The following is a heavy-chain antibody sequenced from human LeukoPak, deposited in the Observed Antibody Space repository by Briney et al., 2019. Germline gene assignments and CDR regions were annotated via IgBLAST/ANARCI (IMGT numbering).Heavy chain of an antibody. CDR3: AREYAQFVPPYGMDV. V-gene: IGHV3-23*01. Sequence: GGSLRLSCAASGFTFSSYAMSWVRQAPGKGLEWVSTFSGSGGSTYSADSVKGRFTISRDNSKNTLYLQMNSLRAEDTAVYYCAREYAQFVPPYGMDVWGQGTTVTVSS. J-gene: IGHJ6*02. CDR2: FSGSGGST. CDR1: GFTFSSYA. D-gene: IGHD2-2*01.